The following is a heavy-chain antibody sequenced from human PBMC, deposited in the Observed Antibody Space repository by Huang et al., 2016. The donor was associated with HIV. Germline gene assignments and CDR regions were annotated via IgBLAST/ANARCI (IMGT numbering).Heavy chain of an antibody. CDR1: GFSFSTYG. CDR3: AKDGADEEWDIDY. CDR2: ISYDGMNK. V-gene: IGHV3-30*18. J-gene: IGHJ4*02. D-gene: IGHD1-26*01. Sequence: VQLVESGGGVVQPGRSRRLACAASGFSFSTYGLHWVRQAPGKGLGWVAVISYDGMNKYFTHSVKGRFTISRDTSENKVYLQMNSLRHEDTAVYYCAKDGADEEWDIDYWGQGTLVTVSS.